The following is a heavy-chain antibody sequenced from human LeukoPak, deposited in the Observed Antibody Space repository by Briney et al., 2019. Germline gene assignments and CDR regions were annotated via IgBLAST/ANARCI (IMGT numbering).Heavy chain of an antibody. V-gene: IGHV3-48*01. CDR1: GFTFSSYS. Sequence: PGGSLRLSCAASGFTFSSYSMNWVRQAPGKGLEWVSYISSSSSTIYYADSVKGRFTISRDNAKNSLYLQMNSLRAEDTAVYYCARDRGITISRSLYYYMDVWGKGTTVTVSS. J-gene: IGHJ6*03. CDR3: ARDRGITISRSLYYYMDV. D-gene: IGHD3-3*01. CDR2: ISSSSSTI.